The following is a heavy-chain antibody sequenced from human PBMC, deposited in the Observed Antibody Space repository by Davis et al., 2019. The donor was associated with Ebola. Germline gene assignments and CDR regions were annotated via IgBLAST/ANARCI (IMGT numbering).Heavy chain of an antibody. CDR2: INHSGST. V-gene: IGHV4-34*01. J-gene: IGHJ4*02. CDR3: ARGRRYSNYFDY. Sequence: PSETLSLTCAVYGGSFSGYYWSWIRQPPGKGLEWIGEINHSGSTNYNPSLKSRVTISVDTSNNQFSLKLSSVTAADTAVYYCARGRRYSNYFDYWGQGTLVTVSS. D-gene: IGHD4-11*01. CDR1: GGSFSGYY.